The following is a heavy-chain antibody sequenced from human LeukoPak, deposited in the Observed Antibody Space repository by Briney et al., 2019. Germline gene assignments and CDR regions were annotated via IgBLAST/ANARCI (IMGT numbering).Heavy chain of an antibody. J-gene: IGHJ3*02. D-gene: IGHD3-22*01. CDR3: ARDAGSHFYDRSAVDAFDI. Sequence: ASVKVSCKASGYTFTGYGISWVRQAPGQGLEWMGWINTDTGNPTYAQDFTGRFVFSLDTSVSTAYLQISSLKAEDTAVYYCARDAGSHFYDRSAVDAFDIWGQGTMVTVSS. CDR2: INTDTGNP. CDR1: GYTFTGYG. V-gene: IGHV7-4-1*02.